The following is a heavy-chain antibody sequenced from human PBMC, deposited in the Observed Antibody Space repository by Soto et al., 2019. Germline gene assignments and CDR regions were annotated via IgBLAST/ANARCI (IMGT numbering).Heavy chain of an antibody. V-gene: IGHV1-3*01. J-gene: IGHJ4*02. D-gene: IGHD3-22*01. CDR3: ARGAYYDSSGYYYYFDY. CDR1: GYTFTSYA. Sequence: QVQLVQSGAEVKKPGASVKVSCKASGYTFTSYAMHWVRQAPGQRLEWMGWINAGNGNTKYSQKFQGRVTITRDTSASTAYMELSSLRSEATAVYYCARGAYYDSSGYYYYFDYWGQGTLVTVSS. CDR2: INAGNGNT.